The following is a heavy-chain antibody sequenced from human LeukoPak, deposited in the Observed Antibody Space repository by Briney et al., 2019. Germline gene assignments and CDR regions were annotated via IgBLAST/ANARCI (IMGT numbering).Heavy chain of an antibody. CDR2: IIPIFGTA. Sequence: SVKVSCKASGGTFSSYAISWVRQAPGQGLEWMGGIIPIFGTANYAQKFQGRVTITADKSTSTAYMELSSLRSEDTAVYYCARERNIGLRWSEVAFDIWGQGTMVTVSS. V-gene: IGHV1-69*06. CDR3: ARERNIGLRWSEVAFDI. CDR1: GGTFSSYA. J-gene: IGHJ3*02. D-gene: IGHD4-23*01.